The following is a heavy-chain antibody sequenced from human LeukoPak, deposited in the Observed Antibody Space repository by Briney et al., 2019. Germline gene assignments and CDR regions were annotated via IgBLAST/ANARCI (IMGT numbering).Heavy chain of an antibody. CDR2: INQDGNDK. CDR1: GFTFSTYW. Sequence: GGSLRLSCAASGFTFSTYWMNWVRQAPGKGLEWLANINQDGNDKYYVDSVRGRFTISRDNAKRSLYLQMSSLRAEDTAVYSCTSGDYVDYWGQGTLVTVSS. CDR3: TSGDYVDY. V-gene: IGHV3-7*03. D-gene: IGHD4-17*01. J-gene: IGHJ4*02.